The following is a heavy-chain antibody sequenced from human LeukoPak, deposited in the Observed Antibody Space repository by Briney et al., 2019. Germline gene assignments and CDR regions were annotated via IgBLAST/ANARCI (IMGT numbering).Heavy chain of an antibody. V-gene: IGHV3-48*03. D-gene: IGHD1-26*01. Sequence: GGSLRLSCATSGFTFSDYEMNWVRQAPGKGLKWVASISRTESAIDYADSVKGRFSVSRDNANSSLHLQMSGLRAEDTAIYFCARSWGVSESFTYWGQGTLVPVSS. J-gene: IGHJ4*02. CDR1: GFTFSDYE. CDR3: ARSWGVSESFTY. CDR2: ISRTESAI.